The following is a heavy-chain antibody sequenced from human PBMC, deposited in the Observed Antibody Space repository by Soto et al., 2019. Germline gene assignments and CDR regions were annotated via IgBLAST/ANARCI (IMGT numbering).Heavy chain of an antibody. CDR2: INHSGST. CDR3: ARSSWFREDP. CDR1: GGSFSGYY. Sequence: QVQLQQWGAGLLKPSETLSLTCAVYGGSFSGYYWSWIRQPPGKGLEWMGEINHSGSTNYTPSLQSRVTISVDTSKNQCSLKLSSVTAADTAVYYCARSSWFREDPWGQGTLVTVSS. D-gene: IGHD3-10*01. V-gene: IGHV4-34*01. J-gene: IGHJ5*02.